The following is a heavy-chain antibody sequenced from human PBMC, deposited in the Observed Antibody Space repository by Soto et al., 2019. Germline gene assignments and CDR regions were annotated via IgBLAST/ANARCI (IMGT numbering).Heavy chain of an antibody. V-gene: IGHV4-34*01. Sequence: SETLSLTCAVYGGSFSGYYWSWIRQPPGKGLEWIGEINHSGSTNYNASVKSRVTISVDTSKNQFSLKLNSVTAADTAVYYCARGQRNTTMLLSQYYYYGMDVWGQGTTVTVSS. CDR3: ARGQRNTTMLLSQYYYYGMDV. J-gene: IGHJ6*02. CDR2: INHSGST. CDR1: GGSFSGYY. D-gene: IGHD5-18*01.